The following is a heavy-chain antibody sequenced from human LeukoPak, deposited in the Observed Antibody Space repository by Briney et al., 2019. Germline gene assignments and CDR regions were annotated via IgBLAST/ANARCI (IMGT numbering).Heavy chain of an antibody. CDR3: ARVSTYSSGWYGIDY. V-gene: IGHV4-30-4*08. D-gene: IGHD6-19*01. CDR1: GGSITSGYY. CDR2: IYYSGST. J-gene: IGHJ4*02. Sequence: SQTLSLTCTVSGGSITSGYYWSWIRQHPGKGLEWIGYIYYSGSTNYNPSLKSRVTISVDTSKNQFSLKLSSVTAADTAVYYCARVSTYSSGWYGIDYWGQGTLVTVSS.